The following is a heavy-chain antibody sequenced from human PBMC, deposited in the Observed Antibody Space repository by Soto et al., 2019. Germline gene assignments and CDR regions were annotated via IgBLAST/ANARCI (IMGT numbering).Heavy chain of an antibody. CDR2: IYSGGST. J-gene: IGHJ4*01. V-gene: IGHV3-66*01. Sequence: EVQLVESGGGLVQPGGSLRLSCAASGFTVSSNYMRWVRQAPGKGLEWVSVIYSGGSTYYAESVKGRFTISRDNSKNTMYLQMNSLRAAETAVYYCARATYYDSWGHGTLVTVSS. D-gene: IGHD3-22*01. CDR1: GFTVSSNY. CDR3: ARATYYDS.